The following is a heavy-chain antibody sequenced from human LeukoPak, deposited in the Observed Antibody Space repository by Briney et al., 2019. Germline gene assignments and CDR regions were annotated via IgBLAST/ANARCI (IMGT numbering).Heavy chain of an antibody. D-gene: IGHD1-26*01. J-gene: IGHJ3*02. V-gene: IGHV3-23*01. CDR2: ISGSGGNT. CDR3: ARDTRVGPTSDAFDI. CDR1: GFSFSTYA. Sequence: PGGSLRLSCAASGFSFSTYAMTWVRQAPGKGLQWVSAISGSGGNTYYGDSVKGRFTISRDNSKNTLYLQMNSLRAWDTAVYYCARDTRVGPTSDAFDIWGQGTMVTVSS.